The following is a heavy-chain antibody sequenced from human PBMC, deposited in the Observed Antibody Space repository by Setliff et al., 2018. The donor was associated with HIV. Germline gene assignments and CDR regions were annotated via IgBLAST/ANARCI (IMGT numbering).Heavy chain of an antibody. D-gene: IGHD2-2*01. CDR3: TRTYCSSTSCYDGC. V-gene: IGHV3-7*01. CDR1: GLTFGDFW. CDR2: IKKDGSEE. J-gene: IGHJ4*02. Sequence: PGGSLRLSCAASGLTFGDFWMGWVRQAPGKGLEWVANIKKDGSEERYVDSVRGRFTVSRDNAKMSLYLQMNSLRAEDTAVYYCTRTYCSSTSCYDGCWGQGTLVTVSS.